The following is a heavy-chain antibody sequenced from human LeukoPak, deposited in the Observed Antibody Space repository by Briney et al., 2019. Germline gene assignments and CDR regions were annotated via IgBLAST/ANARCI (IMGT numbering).Heavy chain of an antibody. D-gene: IGHD6-19*01. Sequence: GGSLRLSCAASGFTFSSYAMSWVRQAPGKGLEWVSAISGSGGSTYYADSVKGRFTISRDNSKNTLYLQMNSLRAEDTAVYYCAKQLLNTQWLVQVLNFQHWGQGTLVTVSS. V-gene: IGHV3-23*01. CDR2: ISGSGGST. CDR3: AKQLLNTQWLVQVLNFQH. CDR1: GFTFSSYA. J-gene: IGHJ1*01.